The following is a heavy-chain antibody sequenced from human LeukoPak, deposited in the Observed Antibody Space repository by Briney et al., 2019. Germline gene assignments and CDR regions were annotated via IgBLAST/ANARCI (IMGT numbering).Heavy chain of an antibody. D-gene: IGHD4-17*01. V-gene: IGHV4-4*07. CDR2: INTTGST. CDR1: GGSISSYY. J-gene: IGHJ4*02. Sequence: PSETLSLTCTVSGGSISSYYWSWIRQPAGKGLEWIGRINTTGSTNYNPSLKSRVTLSVAKSKNQFSLKLNSVTAADTAVYYCARAPTTVTIEYFDYWDQGTLVTVSS. CDR3: ARAPTTVTIEYFDY.